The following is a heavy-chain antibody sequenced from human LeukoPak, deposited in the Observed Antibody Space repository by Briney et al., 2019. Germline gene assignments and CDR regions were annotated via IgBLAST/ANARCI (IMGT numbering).Heavy chain of an antibody. Sequence: ASVKVSCKVSGYTLTELSMHWVRQAPGKGLEWMGGFDPEDGETIYAQKFQGRVTMTGDTSTDTAYMELSSLRSEDTAVYYCATDSHDSSGYYFDYWGQGTLVTVSS. D-gene: IGHD3-22*01. CDR1: GYTLTELS. CDR2: FDPEDGET. J-gene: IGHJ4*02. V-gene: IGHV1-24*01. CDR3: ATDSHDSSGYYFDY.